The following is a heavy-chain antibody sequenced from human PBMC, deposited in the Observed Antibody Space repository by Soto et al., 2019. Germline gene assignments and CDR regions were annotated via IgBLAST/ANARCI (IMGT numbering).Heavy chain of an antibody. D-gene: IGHD2-21*02. V-gene: IGHV3-23*01. Sequence: GGSLRLSCAASGFTFSSYAMSWVRQAPGKGLEWVSAISGSGGSTYYADSVKGRFTISRDNSKNTLYLQMNSLRAEDTAVYYCAKHVIVVVTAMMPYYFDYWGQGTLVTVSS. CDR2: ISGSGGST. CDR1: GFTFSSYA. J-gene: IGHJ4*02. CDR3: AKHVIVVVTAMMPYYFDY.